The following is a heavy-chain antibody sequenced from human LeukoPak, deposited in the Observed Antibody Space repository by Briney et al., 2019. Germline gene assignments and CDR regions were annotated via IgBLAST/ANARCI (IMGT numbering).Heavy chain of an antibody. V-gene: IGHV3-23*01. CDR1: GFTFSYYG. CDR3: ARDMGLSFKDDFDS. Sequence: GESLRLSCAVSGFTFSYYGMSWVRPAPGEGMEWVATISGSGGTTYHAGSGKGRLSIARDHSKHTLYMQMNSLSAEETAVYCCARDMGLSFKDDFDSWGQGALVTVSS. CDR2: ISGSGGTT. J-gene: IGHJ5*01. D-gene: IGHD3-3*02.